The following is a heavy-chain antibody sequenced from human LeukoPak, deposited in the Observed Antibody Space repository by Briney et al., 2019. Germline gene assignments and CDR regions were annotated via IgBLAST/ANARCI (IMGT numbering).Heavy chain of an antibody. CDR3: ARLRNYGGAFDY. J-gene: IGHJ4*02. Sequence: SETLSLTCAVYGGPFSGYYWSWIRQPPGKGLEWIGEINHSGSTNYNPSLKSRVTISVDTSKNQSSLKLSSVTAADTAVYYCARLRNYGGAFDYWGQGTLVTVSS. V-gene: IGHV4-34*01. CDR1: GGPFSGYY. CDR2: INHSGST. D-gene: IGHD4-23*01.